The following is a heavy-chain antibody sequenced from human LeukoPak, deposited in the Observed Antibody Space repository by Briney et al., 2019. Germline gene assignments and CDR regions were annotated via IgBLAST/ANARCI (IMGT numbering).Heavy chain of an antibody. D-gene: IGHD5-18*01. Sequence: GESLKISCKGSGYSFANYWIGWVRQMPGKGLEWVAIIYPGDSDTRYSPSFQGQVTISADKSISTAYLQWSSLKASDTAMYYCARHRSSSYGYHYFDYWGQGTLVTVSS. V-gene: IGHV5-51*01. CDR2: IYPGDSDT. CDR3: ARHRSSSYGYHYFDY. J-gene: IGHJ4*02. CDR1: GYSFANYW.